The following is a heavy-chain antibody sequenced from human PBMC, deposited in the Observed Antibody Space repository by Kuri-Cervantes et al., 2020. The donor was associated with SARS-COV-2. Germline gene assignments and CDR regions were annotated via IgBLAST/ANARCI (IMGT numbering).Heavy chain of an antibody. Sequence: GGSLRLSCAASGFTFSSYWMSWVRQASGKGLEWVANIKQDGSEKYYVDSVKGRFTISRDNAKNSLYLQMNSLRAEDTAVYYCARVGGYCSSTSCYSKKHLDYWGQGTLVTVSS. V-gene: IGHV3-7*01. CDR3: ARVGGYCSSTSCYSKKHLDY. CDR2: IKQDGSEK. J-gene: IGHJ4*02. CDR1: GFTFSSYW. D-gene: IGHD2-2*01.